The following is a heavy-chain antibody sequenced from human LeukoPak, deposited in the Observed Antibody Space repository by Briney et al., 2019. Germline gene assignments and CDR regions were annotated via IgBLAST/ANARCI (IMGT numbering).Heavy chain of an antibody. J-gene: IGHJ4*02. CDR2: IIPIFGTA. V-gene: IGHV1-69*05. CDR3: ARVDTAMVTFDY. Sequence: ASVTVSCKASGGTFSSYAISWVRQAPGQGLEWMGGIIPIFGTANYAQKFQGRVTITTDESTSTAYMELSSLRSEDTAVYYCARVDTAMVTFDYWGQGTLVTVSS. CDR1: GGTFSSYA. D-gene: IGHD5-18*01.